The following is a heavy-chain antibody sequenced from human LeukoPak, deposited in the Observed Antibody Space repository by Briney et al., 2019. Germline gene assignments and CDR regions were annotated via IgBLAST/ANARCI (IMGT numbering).Heavy chain of an antibody. CDR3: AKWLVPAEYFDY. J-gene: IGHJ4*02. V-gene: IGHV3-23*01. CDR1: GFTFSSYA. Sequence: GGSLRLSCAASGFTFSSYAMSWVRQAPGKGLEWVSAISGSGGSTYYADSVKGRFTISRGNSKNTLYLQMNSLRAEDTAVYYCAKWLVPAEYFDYWGQGTLVTVSS. CDR2: ISGSGGST. D-gene: IGHD2-2*01.